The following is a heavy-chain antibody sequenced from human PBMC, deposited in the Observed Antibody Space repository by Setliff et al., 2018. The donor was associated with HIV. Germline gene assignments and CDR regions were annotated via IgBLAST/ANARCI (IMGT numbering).Heavy chain of an antibody. CDR1: GGSINSGHYY. CDR2: IYYTGST. V-gene: IGHV4-31*03. CDR3: ARDRYAGEIDY. D-gene: IGHD3-10*01. J-gene: IGHJ4*02. Sequence: SETLSLTCTVSGGSINSGHYYWSWIRHHPGKGLEWIGYIYYTGSTYFNPSLKSRVTLSIGTSKNQFSLKLSSVTAADTAVYYCARDRYAGEIDYWGQGTLVTVSS.